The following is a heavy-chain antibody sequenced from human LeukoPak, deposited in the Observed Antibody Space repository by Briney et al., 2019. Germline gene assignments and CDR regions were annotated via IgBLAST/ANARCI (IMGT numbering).Heavy chain of an antibody. CDR3: ATPSRGGGYDFDY. CDR2: ISSDGGES. V-gene: IGHV3-43*02. D-gene: IGHD6-19*01. Sequence: GGSLRLSCAASGFSFDDYAMHWVRQAPGKGLEWVSLISSDGGESYYADSVKGQFTISRDNSKNSLYLQKNSLRLEDTALLYCATPSRGGGYDFDYWGQGTLVSVSS. CDR1: GFSFDDYA. J-gene: IGHJ4*02.